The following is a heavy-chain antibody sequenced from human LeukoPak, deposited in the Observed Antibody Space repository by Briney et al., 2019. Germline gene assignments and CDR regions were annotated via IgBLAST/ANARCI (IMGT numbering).Heavy chain of an antibody. J-gene: IGHJ6*04. CDR2: ISSSGSTI. D-gene: IGHD3-10*02. CDR3: AELGITMIGGV. Sequence: GGSLRLSCAASGFTFSSYEMNWVRQAPGKGLEWVSYISSSGSTIYYADSVKGRFTISRDNAKNSLYLQMNSLRAEDTAGYYCAELGITMIGGVWGKGTTVTISS. CDR1: GFTFSSYE. V-gene: IGHV3-48*03.